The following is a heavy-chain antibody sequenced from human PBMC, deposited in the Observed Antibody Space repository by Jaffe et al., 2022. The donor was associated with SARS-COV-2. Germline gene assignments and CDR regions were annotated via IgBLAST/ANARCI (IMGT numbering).Heavy chain of an antibody. CDR2: ISYDGSNK. CDR1: GFTFSSYG. Sequence: QVQLVESGGGVVQPGRSLRLSCAASGFTFSSYGMHWVRQAPGKGLEWVAVISYDGSNKYYADSVKGRFTISRDNSKNTLYLQMNSLRAEDTAVYYCAKDPQAMPLWFFDYWGQGTLVTVSS. J-gene: IGHJ4*02. D-gene: IGHD5-18*01. V-gene: IGHV3-30*18. CDR3: AKDPQAMPLWFFDY.